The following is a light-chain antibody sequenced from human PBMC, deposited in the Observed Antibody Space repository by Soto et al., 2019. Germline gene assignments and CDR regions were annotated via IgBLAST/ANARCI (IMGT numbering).Light chain of an antibody. Sequence: QSVLTQPASVSGSPGQSITISCTGTSSDVGGYIYVSWYQQHPGKAPKLMIYEVSNRPSGVSNRFSGSKSGNTASLTISGLQAEDEADYYCSSYSRSSFYVCGTGTKVTVL. CDR2: EVS. V-gene: IGLV2-14*01. CDR1: SSDVGGYIY. CDR3: SSYSRSSFYV. J-gene: IGLJ1*01.